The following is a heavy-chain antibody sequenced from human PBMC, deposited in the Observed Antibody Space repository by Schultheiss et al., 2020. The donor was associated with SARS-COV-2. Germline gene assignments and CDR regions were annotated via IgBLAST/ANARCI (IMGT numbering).Heavy chain of an antibody. CDR2: TNEDGTIT. J-gene: IGHJ3*02. D-gene: IGHD7-27*01. CDR1: EITFGNFW. CDR3: ARELNWGDDAFDI. Sequence: GESLKISCAGSEITFGNFWMHWVRQAPGKGLMWVARTNEDGTITNYADSVKGRFTISRDNAKKTLYLQMNSLRGDDTAVYYCARELNWGDDAFDIWGQGTKVTVSS. V-gene: IGHV3-74*01.